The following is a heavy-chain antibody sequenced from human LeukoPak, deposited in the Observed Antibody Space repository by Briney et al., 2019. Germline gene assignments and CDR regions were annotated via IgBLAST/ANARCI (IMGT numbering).Heavy chain of an antibody. J-gene: IGHJ5*02. D-gene: IGHD6-13*01. V-gene: IGHV1-69*13. Sequence: GASVKVSCRASGYTFIAYYMHWVRQAPGQGLEWMGGIIPIFGTANYAQKFQGRVTITADESTSTAYMELSSLRSEDTAVYYCARDGYSSSWYVRDNWFDPWGQGTLVTVSS. CDR3: ARDGYSSSWYVRDNWFDP. CDR2: IIPIFGTA. CDR1: GYTFIAYY.